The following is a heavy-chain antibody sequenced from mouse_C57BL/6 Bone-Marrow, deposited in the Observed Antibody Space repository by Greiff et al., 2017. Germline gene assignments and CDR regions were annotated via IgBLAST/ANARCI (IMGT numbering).Heavy chain of an antibody. V-gene: IGHV2-6*01. CDR3: ASSYYGGSSWFAY. D-gene: IGHD1-1*01. CDR1: GFSLTSYG. Sequence: VQLVESGPGLVAPSQSLSITCTVSGFSLTSYGVDWVRQSPGKGLEWLGVIWGVGSTNYNSALKSRLSISKDNSKSQVFLKMNSLQTDDTAMYYCASSYYGGSSWFAYWGQGTLVTVSA. CDR2: IWGVGST. J-gene: IGHJ3*01.